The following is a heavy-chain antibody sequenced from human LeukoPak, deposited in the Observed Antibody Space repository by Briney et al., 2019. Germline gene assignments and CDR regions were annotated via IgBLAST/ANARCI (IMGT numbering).Heavy chain of an antibody. CDR3: ARLMERELPRVGYFDN. CDR2: ISAYNGNT. CDR1: GYTFTSYG. D-gene: IGHD1-7*01. Sequence: ASVTVSCKASGYTFTSYGISWVRQAPGQGLEWMGWISAYNGNTNYAQKLQGRVTMTTDTSTSTAYMELRSLRSDDTAVYYCARLMERELPRVGYFDNWGQGTLVTVSS. J-gene: IGHJ4*02. V-gene: IGHV1-18*01.